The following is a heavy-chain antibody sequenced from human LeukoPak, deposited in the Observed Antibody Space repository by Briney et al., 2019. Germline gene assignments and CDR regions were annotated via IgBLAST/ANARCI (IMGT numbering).Heavy chain of an antibody. Sequence: PSETLSLTCTVSGGSISSYYWSWIRQPPGKGLEWIGYIYYRGTTNYNPSLKSRVTISVDTSKNQFSLKLSSVTAADTAVYYCAGGVYIAAAQYGYWGQGTLVTVSS. J-gene: IGHJ4*02. CDR2: IYYRGTT. D-gene: IGHD6-13*01. CDR3: AGGVYIAAAQYGY. V-gene: IGHV4-59*01. CDR1: GGSISSYY.